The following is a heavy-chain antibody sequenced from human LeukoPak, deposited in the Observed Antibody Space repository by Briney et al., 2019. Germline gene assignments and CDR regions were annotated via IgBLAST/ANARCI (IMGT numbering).Heavy chain of an antibody. CDR2: IYYSGST. Sequence: SETLSLTCTVSGGSISSITDYWGWIRQPPGKGLEWIGTIYYSGSTYYNPSLDSRVTISIDTSKNQFSLELNSVTAADTAVYYCARDLGDYTWGSFRSPIYYFDSWGQGTLVTVSS. D-gene: IGHD3-16*02. CDR1: GGSISSITDY. V-gene: IGHV4-39*07. J-gene: IGHJ4*02. CDR3: ARDLGDYTWGSFRSPIYYFDS.